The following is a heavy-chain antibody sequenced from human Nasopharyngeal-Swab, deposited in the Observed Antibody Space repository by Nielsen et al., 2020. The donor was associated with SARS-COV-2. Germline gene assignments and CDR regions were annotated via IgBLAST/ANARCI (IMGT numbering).Heavy chain of an antibody. CDR1: GGSISSYY. J-gene: IGHJ4*02. Sequence: GSLRLSCTVSGGSISSYYWSWIRQPAGKGLEWIGRIYTSGSTNYNPSLKSRVTMSVDTSKNQFSLKLSSVTAADTAVYYCARLMDTAMVMPRLAFDYWGQGTLVTVSS. D-gene: IGHD5-18*01. CDR3: ARLMDTAMVMPRLAFDY. V-gene: IGHV4-4*07. CDR2: IYTSGST.